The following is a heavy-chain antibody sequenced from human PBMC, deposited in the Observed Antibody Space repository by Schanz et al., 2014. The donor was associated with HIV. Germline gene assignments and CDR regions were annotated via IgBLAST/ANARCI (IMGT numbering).Heavy chain of an antibody. CDR3: ARGSGPYYYYYGMDV. V-gene: IGHV3-33*01. J-gene: IGHJ6*02. CDR2: IWYDGSNK. CDR1: GFIFSDYG. Sequence: VQMLESGGGLVQPGGSLRLSCAASGFIFSDYGMHWVRQAPGKGLEWVAVIWYDGSNKYYADSVKGRFTISRDNSKNTLYPQMNSLRAEDTAVYYCARGSGPYYYYYGMDVWGQGTTVTVSS. D-gene: IGHD2-15*01.